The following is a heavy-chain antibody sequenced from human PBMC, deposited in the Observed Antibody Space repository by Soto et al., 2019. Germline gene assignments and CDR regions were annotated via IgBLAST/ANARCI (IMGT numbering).Heavy chain of an antibody. CDR1: GGTFSSYA. CDR2: IIPIFGTA. J-gene: IGHJ3*02. D-gene: IGHD1-26*01. Sequence: QVQLVQSGAEVKKPGSSVKVSCKASGGTFSSYAISGVRQAPGQGLEWMGGIIPIFGTANYAQKFQGRVTITADESTSTAYMELSSLRSEDTAVYYCARDPSDCAMIVGAAQGCAFDIWGQGTMVTVSS. CDR3: ARDPSDCAMIVGAAQGCAFDI. V-gene: IGHV1-69*01.